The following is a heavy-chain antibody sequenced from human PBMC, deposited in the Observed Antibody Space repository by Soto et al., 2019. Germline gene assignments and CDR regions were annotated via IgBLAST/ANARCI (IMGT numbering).Heavy chain of an antibody. CDR3: ARETDTAMVKSSDI. V-gene: IGHV4-61*01. J-gene: IGHJ4*02. CDR1: GGSVSSGSYY. D-gene: IGHD5-18*01. Sequence: QVQLQESGPGLVKPSETLSLTCTVSGGSVSSGSYYWSWIRQPPGKGLEWIGYIYYSGSTNYNPSLKSRVTISVDTSKNQFSLKLSSVTAADTAVYYCARETDTAMVKSSDIWGQGTLVTVSS. CDR2: IYYSGST.